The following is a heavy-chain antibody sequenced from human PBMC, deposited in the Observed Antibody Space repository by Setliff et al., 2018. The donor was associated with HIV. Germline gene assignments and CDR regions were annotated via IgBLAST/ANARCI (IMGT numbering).Heavy chain of an antibody. CDR3: ARSAHDSETGY. D-gene: IGHD5-12*01. J-gene: IGHJ4*02. CDR1: GGNFSSYG. CDR2: IYPGGARR. Sequence: ASVKVSCKASGGNFSSYGITWVRQAPGQGLEWMGIIYPGGARRSYAQRFQGRVTMTWDTSTSTVYMELSSLRSEDTAFYYCARSAHDSETGYWGQGTLVTVSS. V-gene: IGHV1-46*01.